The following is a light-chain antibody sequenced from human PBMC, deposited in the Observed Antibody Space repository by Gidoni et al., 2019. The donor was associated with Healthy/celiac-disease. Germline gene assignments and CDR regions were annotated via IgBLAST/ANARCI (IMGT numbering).Light chain of an antibody. CDR2: DAS. J-gene: IGKJ4*01. Sequence: ELVLTQSPATLSLSPGERATLSCRASQSVSSYLAWYQQKPGQAPRLLIYDASNRATGIPARFSGSGSGTDFTLTISSLEPEAFAVYFCQPRSLWPPENTFGGGAQVE. CDR3: QPRSLWPPENT. V-gene: IGKV3-11*01. CDR1: QSVSSY.